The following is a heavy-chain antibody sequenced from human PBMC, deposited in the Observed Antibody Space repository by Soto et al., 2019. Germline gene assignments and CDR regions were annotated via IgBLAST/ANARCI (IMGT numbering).Heavy chain of an antibody. Sequence: ASVKVSCKASGYTFTSYGISWVRQAPGQGLEWMGWISAYNGNTNYAQKLQGRVTMTTDTSTSTAYMELRSLRSDDTAVYYCARDATPPMTTLVTPNYWGQGTLVTV. D-gene: IGHD3-16*01. J-gene: IGHJ4*02. CDR2: ISAYNGNT. CDR3: ARDATPPMTTLVTPNY. CDR1: GYTFTSYG. V-gene: IGHV1-18*01.